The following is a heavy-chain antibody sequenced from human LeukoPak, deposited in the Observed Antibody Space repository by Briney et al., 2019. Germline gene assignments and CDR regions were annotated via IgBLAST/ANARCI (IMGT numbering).Heavy chain of an antibody. CDR3: ARHPIATSGWPFDY. D-gene: IGHD6-13*01. CDR2: IYPGDSDT. CDR1: GDSLTNYW. Sequence: GESLKISCKDFGDSLTNYWIGWVRQMPGKGLEWMGIIYPGDSDTRYSPSFQGQVTISVDKSTSTAYLQWSSLKASDTAMYYCARHPIATSGWPFDYWGQGTLVTVSS. V-gene: IGHV5-51*01. J-gene: IGHJ4*02.